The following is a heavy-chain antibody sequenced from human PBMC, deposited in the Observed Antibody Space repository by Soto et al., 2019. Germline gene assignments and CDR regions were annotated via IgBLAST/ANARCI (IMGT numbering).Heavy chain of an antibody. CDR1: GGSISSGDYY. J-gene: IGHJ6*02. Sequence: SETLSLTCTVSGGSISSGDYYWSWIRQPPGKGLEWIGYIYYSGSTYYNPSLKSRVTISVDTSKNQFSLKLSSVTAADTAVYYCARDRVGGDYYYGMDVWGQGTTVTVSS. D-gene: IGHD1-26*01. CDR2: IYYSGST. CDR3: ARDRVGGDYYYGMDV. V-gene: IGHV4-30-4*01.